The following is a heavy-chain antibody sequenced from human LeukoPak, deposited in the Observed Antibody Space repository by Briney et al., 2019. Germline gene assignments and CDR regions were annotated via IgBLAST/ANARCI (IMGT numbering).Heavy chain of an antibody. J-gene: IGHJ4*02. CDR2: SSSSGSST. Sequence: GGSLRLSCAASGFTFSSYSMNWVRQAPGKGLEWVSYSSSSGSSTYYADSVKGRFTISRDYAKNALFLQMNSLRAEDTAVYYCTAAPNTTPGSLGHWGQGTLVTVSS. CDR1: GFTFSSYS. CDR3: TAAPNTTPGSLGH. V-gene: IGHV3-48*04. D-gene: IGHD6-25*01.